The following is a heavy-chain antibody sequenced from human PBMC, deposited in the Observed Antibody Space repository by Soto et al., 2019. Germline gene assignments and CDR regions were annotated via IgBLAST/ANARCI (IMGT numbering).Heavy chain of an antibody. CDR3: ARWGTTGGLDV. Sequence: QVQLVESGGGVVQPGTSLRLSCVGSGFTFRSYVIHWVRQAPGKGLEWVALTSYDGSNNFYGDSVKGRFTISRHNSRNTVELQMASLRFEDTALYYCARWGTTGGLDVWGQGTPVSVSS. CDR2: TSYDGSNN. CDR1: GFTFRSYV. V-gene: IGHV3-33*05. D-gene: IGHD3-16*01. J-gene: IGHJ4*02.